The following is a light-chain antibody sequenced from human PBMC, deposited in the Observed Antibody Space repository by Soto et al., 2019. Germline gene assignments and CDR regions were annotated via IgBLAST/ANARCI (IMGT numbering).Light chain of an antibody. Sequence: DIQMTQSPSSLSAYVGDRVTITCRASQSINTYLNWYQQKPGKAPNLLIYTASRLESGVPSRFSGSGSGTDFTLTISSLQPEDFATYFCQQSYSRPRTFGQGTKVDIK. CDR2: TAS. CDR3: QQSYSRPRT. V-gene: IGKV1-39*01. J-gene: IGKJ1*01. CDR1: QSINTY.